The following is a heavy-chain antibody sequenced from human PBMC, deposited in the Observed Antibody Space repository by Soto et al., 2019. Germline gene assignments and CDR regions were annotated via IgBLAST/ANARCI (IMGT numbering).Heavy chain of an antibody. CDR1: GGSISSSSYY. CDR2: IYYSGST. D-gene: IGHD3-3*01. CDR3: ASHSRITIFGVVMRRPPH. Sequence: QLQLQESGPGLVKPSETLSLTCTVSGGSISSSSYYWGWIRQPPGKGLEWIGSIYYSGSTYYNPSLKGRVTISVDTSKNQFSLKLSSVTAADTAVYYCASHSRITIFGVVMRRPPHWGQGTLVTVSS. V-gene: IGHV4-39*01. J-gene: IGHJ4*02.